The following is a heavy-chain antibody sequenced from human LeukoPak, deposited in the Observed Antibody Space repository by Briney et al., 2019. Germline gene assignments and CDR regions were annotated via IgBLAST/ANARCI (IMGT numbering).Heavy chain of an antibody. CDR1: GGSISSGDYY. D-gene: IGHD2-15*01. CDR3: ARALHCSGGSCYYDAFDI. J-gene: IGHJ3*02. CDR2: IYYSGST. V-gene: IGHV4-30-4*08. Sequence: SETLSLTCTVSGGSISSGDYYWSWIRQPPGKGLEWIGYIYYSGSTYYNPSLKSRVTISVDTSKNQFSLKLSSVTAADTAVYYCARALHCSGGSCYYDAFDIWGQGTMVTVSS.